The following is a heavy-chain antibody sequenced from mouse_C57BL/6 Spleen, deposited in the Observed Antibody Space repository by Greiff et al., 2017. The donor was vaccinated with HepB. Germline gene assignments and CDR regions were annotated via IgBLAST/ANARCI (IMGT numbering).Heavy chain of an antibody. CDR1: GFNIKDDY. V-gene: IGHV14-4*01. D-gene: IGHD1-1*01. Sequence: EVQLQQSGAELVRPGASVKLSCTASGFNIKDDYMHWVKQRPEQGLEWIGWIDPENGDTEYASKFQGKATITADPSSNTAYLQLSSLTSEDTGVYYCTNYGSSLFAYWGQGTLVTVSA. CDR2: IDPENGDT. CDR3: TNYGSSLFAY. J-gene: IGHJ3*01.